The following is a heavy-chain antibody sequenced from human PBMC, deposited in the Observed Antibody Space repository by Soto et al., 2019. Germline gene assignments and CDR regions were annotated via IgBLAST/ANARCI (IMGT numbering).Heavy chain of an antibody. D-gene: IGHD3-22*01. CDR2: INPSGGST. J-gene: IGHJ4*02. CDR3: ARDVPYDSSGDYFDY. CDR1: GYIFTSYY. Sequence: GASVKVSCKASGYIFTSYYMHWVRQAPGQGLEWMGIINPSGGSTSYAQKFQGRVTMTRDTSTSTVYMELSSLRSEDTAVYYCARDVPYDSSGDYFDYWGQGTLVTVSS. V-gene: IGHV1-46*01.